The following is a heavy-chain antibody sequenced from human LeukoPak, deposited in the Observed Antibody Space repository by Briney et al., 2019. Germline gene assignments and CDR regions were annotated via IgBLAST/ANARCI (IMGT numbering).Heavy chain of an antibody. D-gene: IGHD3-22*01. J-gene: IGHJ5*02. Sequence: ASVKVSCKVSGYSLSELSMHWVRQAPGKGLEWMGGFDPEDGKTINAQKFQGRPTMTEDTSTDTAYMELSSLRSEDTAVYYCTTVRFEVDSSGYYHNYFDPWGQGTLVTVSS. CDR3: TTVRFEVDSSGYYHNYFDP. CDR2: FDPEDGKT. CDR1: GYSLSELS. V-gene: IGHV1-24*01.